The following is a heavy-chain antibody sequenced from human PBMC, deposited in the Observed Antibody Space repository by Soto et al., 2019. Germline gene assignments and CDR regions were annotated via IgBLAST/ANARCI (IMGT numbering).Heavy chain of an antibody. V-gene: IGHV1-46*01. D-gene: IGHD2-15*01. CDR1: GYTFTNYY. J-gene: IGHJ4*02. CDR3: ARGHSPIGYCSGGRCYYFDY. Sequence: QVQLVQSGAEVKKPGASVKVSCKASGYTFTNYYIHWVRQTPGQGLEWMGIINPRGGSTSYAQKFQGRVTMTRDTSTGTVYMELSSLRSEDTAVYYCARGHSPIGYCSGGRCYYFDYWGPGTLVTVSS. CDR2: INPRGGST.